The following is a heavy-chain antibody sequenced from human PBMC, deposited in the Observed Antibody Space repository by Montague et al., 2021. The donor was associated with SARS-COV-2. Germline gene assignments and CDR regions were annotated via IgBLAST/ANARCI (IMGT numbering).Heavy chain of an antibody. D-gene: IGHD3-22*01. J-gene: IGHJ4*02. Sequence: SETLSLTCGVYGGSFGDDHWSWIRQPPGKGLELIGNIRQSGRTNXNPSLKSRVTISVDTSKNQFSLKLTSVTAADTGLYFCARGHLSVSMIVVVFTSASYYFDYWGQGAPVTVSS. CDR3: ARGHLSVSMIVVVFTSASYYFDY. CDR1: GGSFGDDH. V-gene: IGHV4-34*01. CDR2: IRQSGRT.